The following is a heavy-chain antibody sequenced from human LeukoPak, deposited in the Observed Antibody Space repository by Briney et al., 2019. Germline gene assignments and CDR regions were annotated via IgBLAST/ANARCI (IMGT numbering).Heavy chain of an antibody. Sequence: SETLSLTCTVSGYSISSGYYWGWIRQPPGKGLEWIGEIYHSGSTNYNPSLKSRVTISVDKSKNQFSLKLSSVTAADTAVYYCARSGGLRIVAVAGADAFDIWGQGTMVTVSS. CDR1: GYSISSGYY. D-gene: IGHD6-19*01. J-gene: IGHJ3*02. CDR3: ARSGGLRIVAVAGADAFDI. V-gene: IGHV4-38-2*02. CDR2: IYHSGST.